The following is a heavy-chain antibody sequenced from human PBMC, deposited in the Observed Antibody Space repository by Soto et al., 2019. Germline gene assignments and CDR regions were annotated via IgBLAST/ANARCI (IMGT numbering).Heavy chain of an antibody. CDR3: ARDVIAPPNYFDP. V-gene: IGHV4-34*01. D-gene: IGHD4-4*01. Sequence: SDPLCLTSAVYGLSFSGYYLSLIRQPPGKGLEWIGEINHSGSTNYNPSLKSRVTISVDTSKNQFSLKMNSVTAADTAVYYCARDVIAPPNYFDPWGQGTLVTGSS. J-gene: IGHJ5*02. CDR1: GLSFSGYY. CDR2: INHSGST.